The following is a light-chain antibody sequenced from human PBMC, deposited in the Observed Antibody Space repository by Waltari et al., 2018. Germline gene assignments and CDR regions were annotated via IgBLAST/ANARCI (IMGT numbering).Light chain of an antibody. CDR1: SSNIGNNY. CDR2: ENT. V-gene: IGLV1-51*02. Sequence: QSVLTQPPSVSAAPGQRVTISCSGGSSNIGNNYVSWYRQFPGTAPKLLTYENTERPSGIPGGFSGSKSGTSATLDITGLQAGDEADYYCGTWDSSLSGAVFGGGTHLTVL. J-gene: IGLJ7*01. CDR3: GTWDSSLSGAV.